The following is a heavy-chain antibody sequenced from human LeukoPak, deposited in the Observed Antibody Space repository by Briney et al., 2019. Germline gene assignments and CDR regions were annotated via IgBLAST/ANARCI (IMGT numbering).Heavy chain of an antibody. J-gene: IGHJ6*02. CDR1: GGTFSSYG. CDR2: IIPIFGTA. D-gene: IGHD6-6*01. V-gene: IGHV1-69*01. CDR3: ARLDEYSSSSRYYGMDV. Sequence: SVKVACKASGGTFSSYGISWVRQAPGQGLEWMGGIIPIFGTANYAQKFQGRVTITADESTSTAYMELSSLRSEDTAVYYCARLDEYSSSSRYYGMDVWGQGTTVTVSS.